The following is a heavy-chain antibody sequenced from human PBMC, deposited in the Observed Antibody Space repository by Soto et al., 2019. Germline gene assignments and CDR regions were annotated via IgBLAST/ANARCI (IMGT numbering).Heavy chain of an antibody. D-gene: IGHD5-18*01. CDR2: INPYSGVA. CDR3: ARGRGYGYGIDF. CDR1: GYRFTDYY. Sequence: ASVKVSCKASGYRFTDYYMHWVRQAPGQGLEWMGWINPYSGVANYSRNFQGRVTMTSDTPITTAYMELSSLRSDDTAVYYCARGRGYGYGIDFWGQGALVTVSS. V-gene: IGHV1-2*02. J-gene: IGHJ4*02.